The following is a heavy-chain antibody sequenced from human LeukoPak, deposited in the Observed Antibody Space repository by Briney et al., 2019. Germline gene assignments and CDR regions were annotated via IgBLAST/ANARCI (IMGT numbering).Heavy chain of an antibody. D-gene: IGHD5-18*01. CDR3: ARVPGYSYGALDY. J-gene: IGHJ4*02. Sequence: PGGSLRLSCAASGFTFSDYYMSWIRQAPGKGLEWVSYISSSSSYTNYANSVKGRFTISRDNAKNSLYLQMNSLGAEDTAVYYCARVPGYSYGALDYWGQGTLVTVSS. CDR1: GFTFSDYY. CDR2: ISSSSSYT. V-gene: IGHV3-11*06.